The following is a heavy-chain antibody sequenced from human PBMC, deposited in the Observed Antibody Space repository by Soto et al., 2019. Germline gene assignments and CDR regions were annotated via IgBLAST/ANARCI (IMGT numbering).Heavy chain of an antibody. J-gene: IGHJ4*02. Sequence: GGSLRLSCAASGFTFSDYYMSWIRQAPGKGLEWVSYISSSGSTIYYADSVKGRFTISRDNSKNTMYLQMSNLRAEDTAVYFCARIGPYCGGDCYPDFDFWGLGTPVTVSS. CDR1: GFTFSDYY. V-gene: IGHV3-11*01. CDR3: ARIGPYCGGDCYPDFDF. D-gene: IGHD2-21*02. CDR2: ISSSGSTI.